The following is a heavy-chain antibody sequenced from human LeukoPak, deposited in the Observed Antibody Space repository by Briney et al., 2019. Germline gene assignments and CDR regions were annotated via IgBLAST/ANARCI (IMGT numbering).Heavy chain of an antibody. V-gene: IGHV6-1*01. CDR2: TYYRSMWYN. CDR3: AREGEAVSTWCYVRL. D-gene: IGHD4/OR15-4a*01. CDR1: LETASDDRTD. J-gene: IGHJ4*02. Sequence: SRTLSLTRAISLETASDDRTDWRCLRQSPSRGLEWLGRTYYRSMWYNDYAVSVKSRITIKPDTSKNHLSLQLHSVTPEDTAVYYCAREGEAVSTWCYVRLWGQGTLVTVSS.